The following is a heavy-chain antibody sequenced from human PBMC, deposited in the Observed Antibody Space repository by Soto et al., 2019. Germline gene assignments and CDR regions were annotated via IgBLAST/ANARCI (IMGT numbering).Heavy chain of an antibody. V-gene: IGHV4-59*08. J-gene: IGHJ3*02. CDR3: ARLAHYSSPNYSLDI. CDR2: IYYTGST. Sequence: PSETLSLTCTVSGGSINTYYWNWVRQPPGKGLEWIGYIYYTGSTNYSPSLRSRVTISVDMSKNQFSLKLTSVTAADTAVYYCARLAHYSSPNYSLDIWGQGTMVTVSS. D-gene: IGHD4-4*01. CDR1: GGSINTYY.